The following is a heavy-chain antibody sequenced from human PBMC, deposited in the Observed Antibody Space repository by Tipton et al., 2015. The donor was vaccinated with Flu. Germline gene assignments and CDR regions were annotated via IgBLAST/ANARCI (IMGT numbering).Heavy chain of an antibody. J-gene: IGHJ5*02. CDR1: GDSISSDYH. Sequence: TLSLTCAVSGDSISSDYHWGWIRQFPGKGLEWIGTVSRSGSTIYNPSLESRVTISIDTSRNQFFLKMKSVTAADKAVYYCVRRDYSNYVSDPKSWFDPWGQGTLVTVSS. CDR3: VRRDYSNYVSDPKSWFDP. V-gene: IGHV4-38-2*01. D-gene: IGHD4-11*01. CDR2: VSRSGST.